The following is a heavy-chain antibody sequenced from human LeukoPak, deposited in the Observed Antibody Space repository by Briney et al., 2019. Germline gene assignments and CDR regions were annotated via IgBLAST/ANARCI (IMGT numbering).Heavy chain of an antibody. J-gene: IGHJ4*02. D-gene: IGHD2-8*01. V-gene: IGHV4-39*01. CDR2: IYYSGST. Sequence: SETLSLTCTVSGGSISSSSYYWGWIRQPPGKGLEWIGSIYYSGSTYYNPSLKSRVTISVDTSKNQFSLKLSSVTAADTAVYFCARQSVLMVYARDYWGQGTLVTVSS. CDR3: ARQSVLMVYARDY. CDR1: GGSISSSSYY.